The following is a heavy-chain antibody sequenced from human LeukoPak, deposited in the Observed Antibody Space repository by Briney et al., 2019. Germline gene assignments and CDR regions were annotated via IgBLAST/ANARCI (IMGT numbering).Heavy chain of an antibody. V-gene: IGHV4-59*01. CDR1: GGSISSYY. J-gene: IGHJ5*02. CDR3: ARGFSTVGFDP. D-gene: IGHD4-17*01. CDR2: IYYSGST. Sequence: PSETLSLTCTVSGGSISSYYWSWIRQPPGKGLEWIGYIYYSGSTNYNPSLKSRVTISVDTSKNQFSLKLSSVTVADTAVYYCARGFSTVGFDPWGQGTLVTVSS.